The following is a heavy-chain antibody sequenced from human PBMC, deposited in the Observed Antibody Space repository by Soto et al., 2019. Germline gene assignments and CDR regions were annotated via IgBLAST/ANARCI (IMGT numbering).Heavy chain of an antibody. J-gene: IGHJ4*02. V-gene: IGHV4-39*01. CDR2: IYYSGST. CDR3: ARHVPYCGGDCYPYYFDY. Sequence: SETLSLTCTVSGGSISSSSYYWGWIRQPPGKGLEWIGSIYYSGSTYYNPSLKSRVTISVDTSKNQFSLKLSSVTAADTAVYYCARHVPYCGGDCYPYYFDYWGQGTLVTVSS. D-gene: IGHD2-21*02. CDR1: GGSISSSSYY.